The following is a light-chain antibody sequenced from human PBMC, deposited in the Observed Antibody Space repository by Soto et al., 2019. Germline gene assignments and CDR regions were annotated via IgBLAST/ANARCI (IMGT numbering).Light chain of an antibody. CDR1: QSVLSSSNNKNY. Sequence: DIVMTQSPDSLAVSLGERATINCKSSQSVLSSSNNKNYLAWFQQKPGQPPKLLIYWASTRESGVPDRFSGSGSGTDFTLTVSSLQAEDVAVYYCQHYYDVPYTFGQGTKLEIK. CDR2: WAS. CDR3: QHYYDVPYT. J-gene: IGKJ2*01. V-gene: IGKV4-1*01.